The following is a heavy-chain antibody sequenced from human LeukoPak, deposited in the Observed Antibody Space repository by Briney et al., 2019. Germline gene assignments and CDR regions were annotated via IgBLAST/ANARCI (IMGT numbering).Heavy chain of an antibody. J-gene: IGHJ5*02. Sequence: ASVKVSCKASGYTFTGYYMHWVRQAPGQWLEWMGWINPNSGGTNYAQKFQGWVTMTRDTSISTAYMELSRLRSDDTAVYYCASSGYSGYAESWFDPWGQGTLVTVSS. D-gene: IGHD5-12*01. CDR3: ASSGYSGYAESWFDP. CDR2: INPNSGGT. V-gene: IGHV1-2*04. CDR1: GYTFTGYY.